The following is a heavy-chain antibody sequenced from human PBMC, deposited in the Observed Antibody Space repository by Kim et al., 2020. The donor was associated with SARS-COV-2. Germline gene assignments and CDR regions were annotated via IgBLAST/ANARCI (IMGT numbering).Heavy chain of an antibody. CDR1: GFTFSGSA. Sequence: GGSLRLSCAASGFTFSGSAMHWVRQASGKGLEWVGRIRSKANSYATAYAASVKGRFTISREDSKNTAYLQMNSLKTEDTAVYYCTRLAGPKTSGYWGQGTLVTVSS. CDR3: TRLAGPKTSGY. CDR2: IRSKANSYAT. J-gene: IGHJ4*02. V-gene: IGHV3-73*01.